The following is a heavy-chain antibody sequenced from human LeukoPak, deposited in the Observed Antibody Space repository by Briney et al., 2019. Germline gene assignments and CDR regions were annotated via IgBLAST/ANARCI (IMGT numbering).Heavy chain of an antibody. Sequence: PGGSLRLSCAASGFTLSSYSMNWVRQAPGKGLEWVSSISSSSSYIYYADSVKGRFTISRDNAKNSLYLQMNSLRAEDTAVYYCARASGSYPKHKTYFDYWGQGTLVTVSS. D-gene: IGHD1-26*01. V-gene: IGHV3-21*01. CDR1: GFTLSSYS. CDR2: ISSSSSYI. J-gene: IGHJ4*02. CDR3: ARASGSYPKHKTYFDY.